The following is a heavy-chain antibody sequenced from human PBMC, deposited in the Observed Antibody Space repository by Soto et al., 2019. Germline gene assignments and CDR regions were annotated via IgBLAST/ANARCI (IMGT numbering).Heavy chain of an antibody. D-gene: IGHD5-18*01. Sequence: VQLVESGGGVVRPGRSLRLSCAASGFTFSIYEMHWVRQAPGKGLEWVAVISYDGNNKYYADSVRGRFTISRDNSKNTFYLQMNSLRAEDTAVYYCARDLGYHDDFGRWAQGTLVTVSS. J-gene: IGHJ1*01. CDR2: ISYDGNNK. CDR3: ARDLGYHDDFGR. CDR1: GFTFSIYE. V-gene: IGHV3-30-3*01.